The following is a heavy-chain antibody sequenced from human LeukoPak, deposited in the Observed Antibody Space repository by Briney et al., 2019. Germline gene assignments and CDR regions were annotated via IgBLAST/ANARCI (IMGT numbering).Heavy chain of an antibody. Sequence: SEALSLSCTAVADCLTISSLGLIRQTPGQGLEPVGYIYYSGSTNYNPSLKSRVTISVDTSKNQFSLKLSSVTAADTAVYYCARGDFDPIYPYFDYWGQGTLVTVSS. CDR2: IYYSGST. V-gene: IGHV4-59*01. CDR3: ARGDFDPIYPYFDY. J-gene: IGHJ4*02. CDR1: ADCLTISS. D-gene: IGHD3-9*01.